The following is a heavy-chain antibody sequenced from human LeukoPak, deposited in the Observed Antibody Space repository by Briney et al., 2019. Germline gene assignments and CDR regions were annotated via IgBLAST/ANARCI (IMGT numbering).Heavy chain of an antibody. Sequence: PGGSLRLSCAASGFTFSSYGMHWVRQAPGKGLEWVAVIWYDGSNKYYADSVKGRFTISRDNPKNTLYLQMNSLRAEDTAVYYCARDRYSSGFYFDYWGQGTLVTVSS. CDR1: GFTFSSYG. CDR2: IWYDGSNK. CDR3: ARDRYSSGFYFDY. D-gene: IGHD6-19*01. J-gene: IGHJ4*02. V-gene: IGHV3-33*01.